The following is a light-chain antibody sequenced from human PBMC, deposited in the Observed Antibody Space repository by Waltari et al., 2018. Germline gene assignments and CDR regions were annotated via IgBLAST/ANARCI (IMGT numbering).Light chain of an antibody. CDR1: SSDVGAYNY. V-gene: IGLV2-11*01. Sequence: QSALTQPRSVSGSPGQSVTISCTGTSSDVGAYNYVSWFQQHPGKAPKLIIYDVSKRPSGLPGRFAGAKSGNTAALPISGLQTEDDADYYCSAYTGSLNVFGTGTKVTVL. CDR3: SAYTGSLNV. CDR2: DVS. J-gene: IGLJ1*01.